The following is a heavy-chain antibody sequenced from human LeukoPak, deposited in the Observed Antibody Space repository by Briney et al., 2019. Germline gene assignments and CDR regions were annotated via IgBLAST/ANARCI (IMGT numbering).Heavy chain of an antibody. CDR1: GGSFSGYY. D-gene: IGHD5-18*01. CDR3: ARGPATAMEYYYYYYMDV. V-gene: IGHV4-34*01. J-gene: IGHJ6*03. Sequence: SETLSLTCAVYGGSFSGYYWGWIRQPPGKGLEWIGEINHSGSTNYNPSLKSRVTISVDTSKNQFSLKLSSVTAADTAVYYCARGPATAMEYYYYYYMDVWGKGTTVTISS. CDR2: INHSGST.